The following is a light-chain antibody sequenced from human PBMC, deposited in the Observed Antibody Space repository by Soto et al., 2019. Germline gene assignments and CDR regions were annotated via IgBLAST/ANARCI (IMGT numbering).Light chain of an antibody. CDR2: GNT. CDR1: SSNIGAGYD. V-gene: IGLV1-40*01. Sequence: QSVLTQPPSVSGAPGQRVTISCTGSSSNIGAGYDVHWYQQVPGTAPKLLIYGNTNRPSGVPDRFSGSKSGTSASLAITGLQAEDEADYYCPSYDSSLSGWRVFGGGTKLTVL. J-gene: IGLJ3*02. CDR3: PSYDSSLSGWRV.